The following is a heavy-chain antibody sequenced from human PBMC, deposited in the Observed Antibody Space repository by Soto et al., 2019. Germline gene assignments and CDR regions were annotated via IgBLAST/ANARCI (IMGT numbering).Heavy chain of an antibody. Sequence: QVQLVQSGAEVKKPGASVKVSCKASGYTFTGYYMHWVRQAPGQGLEWMGWINLNSGGTNYAQKFQGRVTMTRDTSISTAYMELSRLRSDDTAVYYCARDEGGYDILTGYYKAHHFDYWGQGVLVTVSS. CDR2: INLNSGGT. D-gene: IGHD3-9*01. CDR1: GYTFTGYY. V-gene: IGHV1-2*02. J-gene: IGHJ4*02. CDR3: ARDEGGYDILTGYYKAHHFDY.